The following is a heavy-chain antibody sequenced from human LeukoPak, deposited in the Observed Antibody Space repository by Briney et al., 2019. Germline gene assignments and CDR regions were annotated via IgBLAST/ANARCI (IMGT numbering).Heavy chain of an antibody. Sequence: PSETLSLTCAVYGGSFSDYYWSWIRQSPGKGLEWIGEINNSGSTNYNPSLESRVTISVETSKNQFSLKLSSVTAADTAVYYCAREGTDGYNLDYWGQGTLVTVSS. V-gene: IGHV4-34*01. CDR3: AREGTDGYNLDY. D-gene: IGHD5-24*01. CDR2: INNSGST. J-gene: IGHJ4*02. CDR1: GGSFSDYY.